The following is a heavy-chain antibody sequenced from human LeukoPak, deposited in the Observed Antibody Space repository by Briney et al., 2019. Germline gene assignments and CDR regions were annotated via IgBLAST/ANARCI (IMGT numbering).Heavy chain of an antibody. CDR3: ASLFGATAEWYFDL. CDR2: IYHSGST. Sequence: QTLSLTCXVSGGSXSSGGYSWSWIRQPPGKGLEWIVYIYHSGSTYYNPSLKSRVTISVDRSKNQFSLKLSSVTAADTAVYYCASLFGATAEWYFDLWGRGTLVTVSS. D-gene: IGHD4-17*01. J-gene: IGHJ2*01. V-gene: IGHV4-30-2*01. CDR1: GGSXSSGGYS.